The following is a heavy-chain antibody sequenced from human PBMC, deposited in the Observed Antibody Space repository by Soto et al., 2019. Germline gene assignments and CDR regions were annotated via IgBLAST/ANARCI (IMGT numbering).Heavy chain of an antibody. CDR3: ARVAVAGTCFDS. D-gene: IGHD6-19*01. CDR2: IYYSGTT. V-gene: IGHV4-31*03. Sequence: QVQLQESGPGLVKPSQTLSLSCTVSGGSVSSGVYYWSWIRQHPGKGLEWIGYIYYSGTTYYNPCLKSRLIISVDTSKNQFSLKLSSVTAADTAVYYCARVAVAGTCFDSWGQGALVTVSS. J-gene: IGHJ4*02. CDR1: GGSVSSGVYY.